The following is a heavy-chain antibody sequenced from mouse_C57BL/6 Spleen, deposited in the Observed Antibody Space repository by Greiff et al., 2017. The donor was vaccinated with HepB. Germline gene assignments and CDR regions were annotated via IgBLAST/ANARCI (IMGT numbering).Heavy chain of an antibody. CDR2: IDPSDSYT. V-gene: IGHV1-50*01. CDR1: GYTFTSYW. CDR3: ARRGVTGY. Sequence: QVQLQQPGAELVKPGASVKLSCKASGYTFTSYWMQWVKQRPGQGLEWIGEIDPSDSYTNYNQKLKGKATLTVDTSSSTAYMQLSSLTSEDSAVYYCARRGVTGYWGQGTTLTVSS. D-gene: IGHD2-2*01. J-gene: IGHJ2*01.